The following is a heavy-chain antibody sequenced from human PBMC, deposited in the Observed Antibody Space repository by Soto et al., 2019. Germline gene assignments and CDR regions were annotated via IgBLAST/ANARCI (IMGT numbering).Heavy chain of an antibody. CDR1: GYTFTDYD. CDR3: EVTTGY. D-gene: IGHD2-21*02. Sequence: QVQVVQSRAEVKKTGASVKVSCKTSGYTFTDYDINWVRQAAGQGLEYMGWMSPDSGNAGYAQQFQGRVTMTSNTSISTAYMELSGLRSEDTAVYFCEVTTGYWGQGTMVTVSS. J-gene: IGHJ4*02. V-gene: IGHV1-8*01. CDR2: MSPDSGNA.